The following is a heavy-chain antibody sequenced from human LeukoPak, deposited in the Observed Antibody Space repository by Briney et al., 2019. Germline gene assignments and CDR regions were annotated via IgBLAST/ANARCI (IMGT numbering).Heavy chain of an antibody. Sequence: ASVKVSCKASGYTFTGYYMHWVRQAPGQGLEWMGWINPNSGGTNYAQKFQGRVTMTRDTSISTAYMELSRLRSDDTAVYYCARVYCDILTGYPNWFDPWGQGTLVTVSS. CDR2: INPNSGGT. V-gene: IGHV1-2*02. J-gene: IGHJ5*02. D-gene: IGHD3-9*01. CDR1: GYTFTGYY. CDR3: ARVYCDILTGYPNWFDP.